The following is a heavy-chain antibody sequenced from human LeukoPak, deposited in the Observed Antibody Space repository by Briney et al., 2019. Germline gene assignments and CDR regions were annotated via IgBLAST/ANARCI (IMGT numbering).Heavy chain of an antibody. Sequence: GGSLRFSCAASGFTFSSYSMNWVRQAPGKGLEWVSSISSSSSYIYYADSVKGRFTISRDNAKNSLYLQMNSLRAEDTAVYYCARAEVVTTTISYYWGQGTLVTVSS. CDR1: GFTFSSYS. CDR2: ISSSSSYI. D-gene: IGHD2-21*02. J-gene: IGHJ4*02. V-gene: IGHV3-21*01. CDR3: ARAEVVTTTISYY.